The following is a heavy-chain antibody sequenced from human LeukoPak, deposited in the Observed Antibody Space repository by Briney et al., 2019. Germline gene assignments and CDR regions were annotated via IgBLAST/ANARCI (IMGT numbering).Heavy chain of an antibody. D-gene: IGHD3-22*01. CDR2: SNQSGSS. CDR3: AKDTYDSRGYYPWDH. V-gene: IGHV4-38-2*02. CDR1: GYSISSGYY. J-gene: IGHJ4*02. Sequence: PSETLSLTCSVSGYSISSGYYWGWIRQPPGKGLEWIGSSNQSGSSYYNPSLKSRVTLLVDTSRNQFSLKLTSVTVADTAVYYCAKDTYDSRGYYPWDHWGQGTLVTVSS.